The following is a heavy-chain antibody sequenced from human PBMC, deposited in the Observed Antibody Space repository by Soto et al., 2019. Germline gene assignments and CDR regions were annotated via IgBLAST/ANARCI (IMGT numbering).Heavy chain of an antibody. D-gene: IGHD6-13*01. CDR2: IWYDGSNK. CDR3: AREDGCGGYIFHYGMDV. Sequence: GGSLRLSCAASGFTFSSYGMHWVRQDPGKGREWVAVIWYDGSNKYYADSMKGRFTISRDNSKNTLYMQMNSLRAEDTAVDYCAREDGCGGYIFHYGMDVWGQGXTVTVSS. CDR1: GFTFSSYG. J-gene: IGHJ6*02. V-gene: IGHV3-33*01.